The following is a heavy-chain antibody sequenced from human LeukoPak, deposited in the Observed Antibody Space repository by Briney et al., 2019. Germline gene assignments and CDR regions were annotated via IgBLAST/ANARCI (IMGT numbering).Heavy chain of an antibody. Sequence: PSETLSLTCSVSGDSITYFYWSWIRQAAGKGLEWIGRISSSGSTDYNASLKSRVTMSVDTSKNQLSLKVISVTAEDTAVYYCAELGITMIGGVWGKGTTVTISS. CDR1: GDSITYFY. CDR2: ISSSGST. CDR3: AELGITMIGGV. V-gene: IGHV4-4*07. J-gene: IGHJ6*04. D-gene: IGHD3-10*02.